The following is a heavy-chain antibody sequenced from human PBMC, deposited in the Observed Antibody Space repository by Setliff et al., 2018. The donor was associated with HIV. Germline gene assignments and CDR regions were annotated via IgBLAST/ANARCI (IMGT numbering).Heavy chain of an antibody. CDR3: ARHRGSYLDPLDV. D-gene: IGHD1-26*01. CDR2: VYYSGSV. J-gene: IGHJ3*01. CDR1: GGTLSSRDYN. V-gene: IGHV4-39*01. Sequence: SETLSLTCTRRVSGGTLSSRDYNWGWIRQPPGKGLEWIGSVYYSGSVNCNPSLKSRVTMSVDTSKNQFTLNLNSVTAADTAVYYCARHRGSYLDPLDVWGRGTMVTVSS.